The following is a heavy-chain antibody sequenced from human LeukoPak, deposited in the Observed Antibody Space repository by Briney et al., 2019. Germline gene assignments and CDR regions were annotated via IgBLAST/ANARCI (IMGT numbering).Heavy chain of an antibody. CDR3: ARSTLSYYNVFTWFDP. V-gene: IGHV1-2*02. D-gene: IGHD3-10*01. J-gene: IGHJ5*02. CDR1: GYTFTGYY. CDR2: INPNSGGT. Sequence: ASVKVSCKASGYTFTGYYMHWVRQAPGQGLEWMGWINPNSGGTNYAQKFRGRVTMTRDTSISTAYMELSRLRSDDTAVYYCARSTLSYYNVFTWFDPWGQGTLVTVSS.